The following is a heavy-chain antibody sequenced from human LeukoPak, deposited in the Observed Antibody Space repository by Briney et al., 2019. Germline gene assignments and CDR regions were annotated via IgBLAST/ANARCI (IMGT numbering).Heavy chain of an antibody. J-gene: IGHJ4*02. D-gene: IGHD3-22*01. Sequence: GGSLRLSCAASGFTFDDYAMHWVRQAPGKGLEWVSGISWNSGSIGYADSVKGRFTISRDNAKNSLYPQMNSLRAEDTALYYCAKDGSGYYFDYWGQGTLVTVSS. CDR1: GFTFDDYA. CDR2: ISWNSGSI. V-gene: IGHV3-9*01. CDR3: AKDGSGYYFDY.